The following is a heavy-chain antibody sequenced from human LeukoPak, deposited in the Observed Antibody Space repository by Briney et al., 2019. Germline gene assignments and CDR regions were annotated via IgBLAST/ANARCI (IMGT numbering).Heavy chain of an antibody. CDR1: GYTFTSYG. J-gene: IGHJ4*02. V-gene: IGHV1-18*01. D-gene: IGHD1-26*01. CDR3: ARYFSGSYHIRADSSNNFDY. CDR2: ISAYNGNT. Sequence: ASVKVSCKASGYTFTSYGITWVRQAPGQGLEWMGWISAYNGNTKYAQKLQGRVTMTTDTSTSTAYMELRSLRSDDTAVYYCARYFSGSYHIRADSSNNFDYWGQGTLVTVSS.